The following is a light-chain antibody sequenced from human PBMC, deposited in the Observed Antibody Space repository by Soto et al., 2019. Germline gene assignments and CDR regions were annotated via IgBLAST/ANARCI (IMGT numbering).Light chain of an antibody. CDR1: SSDVGGYNY. V-gene: IGLV2-14*03. Sequence: QSALTQPASVPGSPGQSITISCTGTSSDVGGYNYVSWYQHHPGKAPKLIIYDVSNRPSGVSIRFSGSKSDNTASLTISGLQPEDEAEYHCSSYTTSNTRQIVFCTGTKVTV. CDR2: DVS. CDR3: SSYTTSNTRQIV. J-gene: IGLJ1*01.